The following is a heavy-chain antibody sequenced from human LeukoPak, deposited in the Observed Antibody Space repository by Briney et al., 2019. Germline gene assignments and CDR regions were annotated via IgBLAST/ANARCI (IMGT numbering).Heavy chain of an antibody. CDR1: DFTFNNAW. CDR3: AREKSPWELLIDY. J-gene: IGHJ4*02. D-gene: IGHD1-26*01. CDR2: IKSKTDGGTT. V-gene: IGHV3-15*07. Sequence: GGSLRLSCAASDFTFNNAWMNWVRQAPGKGPEWVGRIKSKTDGGTTDYAAPVKGRFTISRDDSKDTLYLQMNSLRAEDTAVYYCAREKSPWELLIDYWGQGTLVTVSS.